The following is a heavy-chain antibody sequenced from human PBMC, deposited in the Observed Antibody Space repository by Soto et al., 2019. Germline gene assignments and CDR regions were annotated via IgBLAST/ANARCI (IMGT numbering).Heavy chain of an antibody. D-gene: IGHD3-3*01. CDR3: AKDLEPSDFWSGYYFQEPTIRRQQPTYGMDV. CDR1: GFTFSSYG. CDR2: ISYDGSNK. J-gene: IGHJ6*02. V-gene: IGHV3-30*18. Sequence: SGGSLRLSCAASGFTFSSYGMHWVRQAPGKGLEWVAVISYDGSNKYYADSVKGRFTISRDNSKNTLYLQMNSLRAEDTAVYYCAKDLEPSDFWSGYYFQEPTIRRQQPTYGMDVWGQGTLVTVSS.